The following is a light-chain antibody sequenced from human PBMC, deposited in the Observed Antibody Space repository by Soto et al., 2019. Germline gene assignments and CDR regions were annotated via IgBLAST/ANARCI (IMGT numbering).Light chain of an antibody. V-gene: IGLV2-14*01. CDR2: EVS. Sequence: QSALTQPASVSGSPGQSITISCTGTSSDVGGYNYVSWYQHHPGKAPKLMIHEVSDRPSEVSNRFSGSKSGNTASLTISGLQAEDEADYYCSSYTSSSNVVFGGGTKLTVL. CDR1: SSDVGGYNY. CDR3: SSYTSSSNVV. J-gene: IGLJ2*01.